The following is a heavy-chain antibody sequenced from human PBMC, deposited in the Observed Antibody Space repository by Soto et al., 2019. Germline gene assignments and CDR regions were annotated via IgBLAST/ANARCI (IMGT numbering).Heavy chain of an antibody. CDR2: ISAYNGNT. D-gene: IGHD2-2*02. CDR1: GYTFTSYG. CDR3: ARDNNIVVVPAAIGFDP. J-gene: IGHJ5*02. Sequence: ASVKVSCKASGYTFTSYGISWVRQAPGQGLEWMGWISAYNGNTNYAQKLQGRVTMTTDTSTSTAYMELRSLRSDDTAVYYCARDNNIVVVPAAIGFDPWGQGTLVTVSS. V-gene: IGHV1-18*01.